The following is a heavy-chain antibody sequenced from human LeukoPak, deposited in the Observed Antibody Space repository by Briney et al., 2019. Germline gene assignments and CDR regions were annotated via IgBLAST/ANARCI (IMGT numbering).Heavy chain of an antibody. D-gene: IGHD1-26*01. CDR3: ARVSSGSTGHYFDY. CDR1: GYTFTGYY. V-gene: IGHV1-2*02. J-gene: IGHJ4*02. CDR2: INPNSGGT. Sequence: ASVKVSCKASGYTFTGYYMHWVRQAPGQGLEWMGWINPNSGGTNYAQKFQGRVTMTRDTSISTAYMELSRLRSDDTAVYYCARVSSGSTGHYFDYWGQGTLVTVSS.